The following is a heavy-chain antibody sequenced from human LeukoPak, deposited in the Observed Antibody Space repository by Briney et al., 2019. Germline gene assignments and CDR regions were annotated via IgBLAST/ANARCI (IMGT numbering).Heavy chain of an antibody. D-gene: IGHD6-13*01. CDR1: GFTFSKYW. V-gene: IGHV3-74*01. J-gene: IGHJ3*02. Sequence: GGSLRLSCAASGFTFSKYWMHWFRQAPGKGLVWVSRINSDGGSTTYAESVKGRFTISRDNAKNTLSPQMNSLRAEDTAVYYCARVTSSRGAIDIWGQGTMVTVSS. CDR3: ARVTSSRGAIDI. CDR2: INSDGGST.